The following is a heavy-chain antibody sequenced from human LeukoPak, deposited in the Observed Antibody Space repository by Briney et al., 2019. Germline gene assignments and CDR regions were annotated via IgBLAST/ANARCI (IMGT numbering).Heavy chain of an antibody. V-gene: IGHV4-39*01. J-gene: IGHJ3*02. CDR1: GGSISSSSYY. D-gene: IGHD2-15*01. CDR2: IYYSGST. Sequence: SETLSFTCTVSGGSISSSSYYWGWIRQPPGKGLEWIGSIYYSGSTYYNPSLKSRVTISVDTSKNQFSLKLSSVTTADTAVYYCARPKIKEGYCSGGSCYSGAFDIWGQGTMVTVSS. CDR3: ARPKIKEGYCSGGSCYSGAFDI.